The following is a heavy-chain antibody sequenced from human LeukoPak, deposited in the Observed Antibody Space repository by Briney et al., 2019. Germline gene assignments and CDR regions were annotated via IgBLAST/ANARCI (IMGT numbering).Heavy chain of an antibody. Sequence: GGSLRLSCAASGFTFSSYAMSWVRQAPGKGLEWVSGISGSGDNTYYADSVKGRFTISRDSSKNTLYVQVNSLGTEDTAAYYCAKGSYYDSSGSFYFDYWGQGTLVTVSS. CDR3: AKGSYYDSSGSFYFDY. V-gene: IGHV3-23*01. J-gene: IGHJ4*02. D-gene: IGHD3-22*01. CDR2: ISGSGDNT. CDR1: GFTFSSYA.